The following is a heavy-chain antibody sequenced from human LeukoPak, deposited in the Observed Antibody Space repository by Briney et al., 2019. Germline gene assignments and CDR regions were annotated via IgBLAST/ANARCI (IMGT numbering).Heavy chain of an antibody. D-gene: IGHD5-18*01. Sequence: PSETLSLTCTVSGGSISSYYWSWIRQPPGKGLGWIGYIYYSGSTNYNPSLKSRVTISVDTSKNQFSLKLSSVTAADTAVYYCARGDTAMVKDYWGQGTLVTVS. CDR2: IYYSGST. V-gene: IGHV4-59*01. CDR3: ARGDTAMVKDY. CDR1: GGSISSYY. J-gene: IGHJ4*02.